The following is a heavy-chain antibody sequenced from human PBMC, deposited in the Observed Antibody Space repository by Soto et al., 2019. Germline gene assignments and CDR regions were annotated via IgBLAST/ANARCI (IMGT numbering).Heavy chain of an antibody. CDR2: IKQDGSEK. CDR3: ARDTPYYYRLHYLAG. V-gene: IGHV3-7*01. Sequence: PGGSLRLSCAASGFTFSSYWMSWVLQAPGKGLEWVANIKQDGSEKYYVDSVKGRFTISRDNAKNSLYLQMNSLRAEDTAVYYRARDTPYYYRLHYLAGWGQRTTVPVSS. CDR1: GFTFSSYW. D-gene: IGHD3-10*01. J-gene: IGHJ6*03.